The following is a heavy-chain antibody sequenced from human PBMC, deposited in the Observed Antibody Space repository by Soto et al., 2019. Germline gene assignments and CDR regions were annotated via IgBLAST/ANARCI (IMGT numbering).Heavy chain of an antibody. CDR2: INHSGST. CDR1: GGSFSGYY. J-gene: IGHJ4*02. Sequence: QVQLQQWGAGLLKPSETLSLTCAVYGGSFSGYYWSWIRQPPGKGLEWIGEINHSGSTNYNTSLKSRVTISVDTSKNQFSLKVNSVTAADTAVYYCARAGTVIAAPFDYWGQGTLVTVSS. D-gene: IGHD2-21*01. V-gene: IGHV4-34*01. CDR3: ARAGTVIAAPFDY.